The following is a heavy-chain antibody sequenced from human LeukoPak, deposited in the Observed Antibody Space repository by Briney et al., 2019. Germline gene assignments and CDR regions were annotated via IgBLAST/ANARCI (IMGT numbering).Heavy chain of an antibody. Sequence: PSETLSLTCGVYGGSFSGYYWSWIRQPPGKGLEWIGEINHSGSTNHNPSLKSRVTISVDTSKNQFSLKLSSVTAADTAVYYCARSRPTGSWHRAFVDYWGQGTLVTVSS. V-gene: IGHV4-34*01. CDR2: INHSGST. CDR3: ARSRPTGSWHRAFVDY. CDR1: GGSFSGYY. J-gene: IGHJ4*02. D-gene: IGHD6-13*01.